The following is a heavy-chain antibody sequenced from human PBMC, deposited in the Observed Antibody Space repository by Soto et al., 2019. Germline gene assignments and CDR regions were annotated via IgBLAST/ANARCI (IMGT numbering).Heavy chain of an antibody. D-gene: IGHD2-15*01. Sequence: EVQLWESRGGVVQPGGSLRLSCAASGSTFSSYAMSWVRQAPGKGLEWVSVISGSGDSTYYADSVKGRFTISRDNSKNTLYLQMNSLRAEDTAVYYCARELAYCSGGSCYMEGAFDIWGQGTMVTVSS. CDR3: ARELAYCSGGSCYMEGAFDI. J-gene: IGHJ3*02. CDR2: ISGSGDST. V-gene: IGHV3-23*01. CDR1: GSTFSSYA.